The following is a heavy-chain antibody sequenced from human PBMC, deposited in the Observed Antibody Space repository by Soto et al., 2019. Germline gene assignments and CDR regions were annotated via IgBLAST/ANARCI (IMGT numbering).Heavy chain of an antibody. Sequence: QVQLVQSGAEVKKPGASVKVSCKASGYTFTSYDINWVRQATGQGLEWMGWMNPNSGNTGYAQKFQGRVTMTRNPSISTAYMELSSLRSEDAAVYYCARITIFGVGLDYWGQGTLVTVSS. CDR1: GYTFTSYD. CDR2: MNPNSGNT. CDR3: ARITIFGVGLDY. D-gene: IGHD3-3*01. J-gene: IGHJ4*02. V-gene: IGHV1-8*01.